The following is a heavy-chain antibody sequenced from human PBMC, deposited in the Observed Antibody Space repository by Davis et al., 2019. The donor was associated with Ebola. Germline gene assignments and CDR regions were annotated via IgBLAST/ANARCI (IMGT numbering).Heavy chain of an antibody. V-gene: IGHV4-59*12. J-gene: IGHJ3*02. CDR1: GVSITTYF. CDR3: ARDTRPCGGDCYDDTFDM. Sequence: PSETLSLTCTISGVSITTYFWSWIRQSPGKVLEWVGYIQHGGSANSNPSLKSRVTFSIDTSKSQVSLKLTSVTAADTAVYYCARDTRPCGGDCYDDTFDMWGQGTMVIVSS. CDR2: IQHGGSA. D-gene: IGHD2-21*01.